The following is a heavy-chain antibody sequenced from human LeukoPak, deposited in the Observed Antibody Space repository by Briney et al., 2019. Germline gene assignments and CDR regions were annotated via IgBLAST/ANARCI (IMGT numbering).Heavy chain of an antibody. Sequence: GGSVRLFCAASGFTFSSYAMSWVRQAPGKGLEWVSAISGSGGSTYYADSVKGRFTISRDNSKNTLYLQMNSLRAEHTAVYHCAKVHLREYGDYSYWGQGTLVSVSS. CDR1: GFTFSSYA. V-gene: IGHV3-23*01. CDR3: AKVHLREYGDYSY. CDR2: ISGSGGST. D-gene: IGHD4-17*01. J-gene: IGHJ4*02.